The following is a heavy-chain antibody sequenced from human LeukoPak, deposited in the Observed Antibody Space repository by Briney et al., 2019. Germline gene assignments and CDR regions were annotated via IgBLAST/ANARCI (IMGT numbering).Heavy chain of an antibody. J-gene: IGHJ4*02. D-gene: IGHD4-11*01. V-gene: IGHV1-69*05. CDR3: ARSRSPRHDYSNYRY. CDR2: IIPIFGTA. CDR1: GGTFSSYA. Sequence: SVKVSCKGSGGTFSSYAISWVRQAPGQRLEWMGGIIPIFGTANNAQKFQGTVTITTDESTSTAYTELSSLRSEDTAVYYCARSRSPRHDYSNYRYWGQGTLVTVSS.